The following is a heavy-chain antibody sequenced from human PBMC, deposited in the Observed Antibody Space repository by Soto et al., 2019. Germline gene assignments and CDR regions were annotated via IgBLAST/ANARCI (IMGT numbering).Heavy chain of an antibody. CDR2: IYYSGST. V-gene: IGHV4-59*01. CDR1: GGSISSYY. D-gene: IGHD5-12*01. CDR3: ARDRGYDTTGEWYYYYYMDV. J-gene: IGHJ6*03. Sequence: SETLSLTCTVSGGSISSYYWSWIRQPPGKGLEWIGYIYYSGSTNYNPSLKSRVTISVDTSKNQFSLKLSSVTAADTAAYYCARDRGYDTTGEWYYYYYMDVWGKGTTVTVSS.